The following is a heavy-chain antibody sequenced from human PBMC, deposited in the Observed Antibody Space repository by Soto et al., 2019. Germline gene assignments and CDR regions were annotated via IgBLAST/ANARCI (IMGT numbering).Heavy chain of an antibody. CDR1: GFTFSSYG. CDR2: ISSSSSYI. CDR3: ARVLGYSYGSRRGPFDY. V-gene: IGHV3-21*01. J-gene: IGHJ4*02. D-gene: IGHD5-18*01. Sequence: PGGSLRLSCAASGFTFSSYGMHWVRQAPGKGLEWVSSISSSSSYIYYADSVKGRFTISRDNAKNSLYLQMNSLRAGDTAVYYCARVLGYSYGSRRGPFDYWGQGTLVTVS.